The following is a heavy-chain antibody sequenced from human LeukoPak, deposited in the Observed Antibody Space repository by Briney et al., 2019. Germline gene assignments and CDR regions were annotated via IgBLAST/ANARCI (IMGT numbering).Heavy chain of an antibody. CDR1: GVSISSYY. Sequence: PSETLSLTCTVSGVSISSYYWTWIRQPPGKALEWIAYIYYSGSTYYNPSLMSQVSMSADTSKNQLSLKLSSVTAAGTAVYYCARDANPFSKVNWLDPWGQGTRVTVSS. CDR2: IYYSGST. J-gene: IGHJ5*02. V-gene: IGHV4-59*01. D-gene: IGHD4-11*01. CDR3: ARDANPFSKVNWLDP.